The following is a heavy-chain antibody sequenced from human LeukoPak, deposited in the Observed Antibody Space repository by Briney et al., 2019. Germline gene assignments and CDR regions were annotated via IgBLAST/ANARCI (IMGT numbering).Heavy chain of an antibody. CDR2: IWYDGSNK. Sequence: GGSLRLSCAASGFTFSSYGTHWVRQAPGKGLEWVAVIWYDGSNKYYADSVKGRFTISRDNSKNTLYLQMNSLRAEDTAVYYCAREPGYYYYYGMDVWGQGTTVTVSS. V-gene: IGHV3-33*01. J-gene: IGHJ6*02. CDR3: AREPGYYYYYGMDV. CDR1: GFTFSSYG.